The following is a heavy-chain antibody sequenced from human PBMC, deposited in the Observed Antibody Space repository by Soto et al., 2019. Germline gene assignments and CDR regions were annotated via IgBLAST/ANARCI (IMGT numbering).Heavy chain of an antibody. CDR2: INAGNGNT. CDR1: GYTFTGYA. Sequence: QVQLVQSGAEEKKPGASVKVSCKASGYTFTGYAMHWVRQAPGQRLEWMGWINAGNGNTKYSQKVQGRVTITRDTSASTDYMELSSLRSEDTAVYYCARAVAVPADFDYWGQGTLVTVSS. D-gene: IGHD6-19*01. J-gene: IGHJ4*02. CDR3: ARAVAVPADFDY. V-gene: IGHV1-3*05.